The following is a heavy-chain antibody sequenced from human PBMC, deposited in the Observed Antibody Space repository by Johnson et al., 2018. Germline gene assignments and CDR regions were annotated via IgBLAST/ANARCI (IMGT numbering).Heavy chain of an antibody. D-gene: IGHD2-21*02. V-gene: IGHV3-30*03. Sequence: QVQLVEAGGGVVQPGRSLRLSCAVSGFTFSNYGMHWVRQAPGKGLEWVAVISYDGSNKYYADSGKGRFTMSRENSKNTLYLQMNSLRAEDTAVYYCASCGGDCYGAEDFQHWGQGTLVTVAS. CDR3: ASCGGDCYGAEDFQH. CDR2: ISYDGSNK. J-gene: IGHJ1*01. CDR1: GFTFSNYG.